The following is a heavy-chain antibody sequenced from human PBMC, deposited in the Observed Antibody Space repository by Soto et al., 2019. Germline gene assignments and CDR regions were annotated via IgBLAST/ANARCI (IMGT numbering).Heavy chain of an antibody. CDR1: GFTFGDYY. V-gene: IGHV3-11*05. CDR2: ISSTSTYT. J-gene: IGHJ4*02. CDR3: ARDPSKRSPPDY. Sequence: QVQLVESGGDLVKPGGSLRLSCAASGFTFGDYYMSWIRQAPGKGLEWVSYISSTSTYTSYADSVKGRFTISRDNAKNSLYLPMYSLRDEDTAVYYCARDPSKRSPPDYWGQGTLVTVSS.